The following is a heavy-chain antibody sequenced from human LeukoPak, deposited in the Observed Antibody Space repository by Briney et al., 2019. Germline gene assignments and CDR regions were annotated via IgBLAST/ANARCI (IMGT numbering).Heavy chain of an antibody. V-gene: IGHV3-30*18. Sequence: GRSLRLSCAASGFTFSNYGMHWVRQAPGKGLEWVAVISYDGSNKYYADSVKGRFTISIDNSKNTLYLQMNSLRAEDTAVYYCAKGHYMDVWGKGTTVTISS. CDR3: AKGHYMDV. CDR1: GFTFSNYG. CDR2: ISYDGSNK. J-gene: IGHJ6*03.